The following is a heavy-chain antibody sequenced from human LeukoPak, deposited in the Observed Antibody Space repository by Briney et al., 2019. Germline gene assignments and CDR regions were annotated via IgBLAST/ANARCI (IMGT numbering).Heavy chain of an antibody. Sequence: PSETLSLTCTVSGGSISGYSWTWIRQPAGKGLEWIGRMYYTGSNNYNPSLKSRVTMSLDTSKNHFSPNLTSVTAADTAVYYCAREPTSGREPTSGRPLDYWGQGTLVTVSS. D-gene: IGHD5-12*01. J-gene: IGHJ4*02. CDR3: AREPTSGREPTSGRPLDY. CDR2: MYYTGSN. CDR1: GGSISGYS. V-gene: IGHV4-4*07.